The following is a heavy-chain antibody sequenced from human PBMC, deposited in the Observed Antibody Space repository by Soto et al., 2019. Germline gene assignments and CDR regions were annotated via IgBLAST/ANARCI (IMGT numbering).Heavy chain of an antibody. J-gene: IGHJ4*02. V-gene: IGHV3-23*01. D-gene: IGHD6-19*01. CDR3: AKDAIAVAGTPYFDY. CDR1: GFTFSSYV. Sequence: GGSLRLSCAASGFTFSSYVMNWVRQAPGKGLEWVSTVSGTGDNTYYADSVRGRFTISRDNSKNTLYLQMNSPRAEDTAVYYCAKDAIAVAGTPYFDYWGQGTLVTVSS. CDR2: VSGTGDNT.